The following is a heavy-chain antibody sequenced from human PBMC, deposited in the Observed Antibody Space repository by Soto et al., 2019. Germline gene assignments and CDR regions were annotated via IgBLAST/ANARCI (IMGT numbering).Heavy chain of an antibody. CDR2: IIPIFGTA. D-gene: IGHD3-3*01. Sequence: QVQLVQSGAEVKKPGSSVKVSCKASGGTFSSYAISWVRQAPGQGLEWMGGIIPIFGTANYAQKFQGRVTITADESTSTAYMELSSLRSEDTAVYYCARGTAPTLRYDFWSGPAGGMDVWGKGTTVTVSS. CDR3: ARGTAPTLRYDFWSGPAGGMDV. V-gene: IGHV1-69*01. J-gene: IGHJ6*04. CDR1: GGTFSSYA.